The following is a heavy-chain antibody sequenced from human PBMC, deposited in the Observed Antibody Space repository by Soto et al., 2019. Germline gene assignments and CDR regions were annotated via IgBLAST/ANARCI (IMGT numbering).Heavy chain of an antibody. CDR2: MNPNSGNT. CDR3: ARGLDIVVVPAAIDIRYNWFDP. V-gene: IGHV1-8*01. CDR1: GYTFTSYD. Sequence: ASVKVSCKASGYTFTSYDINWVRQATGQGLEWMGWMNPNSGNTGYAQKFQGRVTMTRNTSISTAYMELSSLRSEDTAVYYCARGLDIVVVPAAIDIRYNWFDPWGQGTLVTVSS. J-gene: IGHJ5*02. D-gene: IGHD2-2*03.